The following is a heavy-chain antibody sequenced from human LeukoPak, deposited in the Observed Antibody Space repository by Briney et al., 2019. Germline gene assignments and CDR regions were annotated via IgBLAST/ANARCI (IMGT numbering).Heavy chain of an antibody. CDR2: INHSGST. Sequence: SETLSLTCAVYGGSFSGYYWSWIRQPPGKGLEWIGEINHSGSTNYNPSLKSRVTISVDTSKNQFSLKLSSVTAADTAVYYCARWPRVYSGYDPTHDAFDIWGQGTMVTVPS. V-gene: IGHV4-34*01. CDR3: ARWPRVYSGYDPTHDAFDI. CDR1: GGSFSGYY. J-gene: IGHJ3*02. D-gene: IGHD5-12*01.